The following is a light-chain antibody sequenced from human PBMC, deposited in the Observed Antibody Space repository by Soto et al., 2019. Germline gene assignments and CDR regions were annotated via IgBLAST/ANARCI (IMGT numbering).Light chain of an antibody. CDR2: GAS. J-gene: IGKJ2*01. CDR1: QSVSSSY. CDR3: QPYGSSPRT. V-gene: IGKV3-20*01. Sequence: EIVLTQSPGTLSLSPGERATLSCRASQSVSSSYLAWYQQKPGQAPRLLIYGASTRATGIPDRFSGSGSGTDFTLTISSLEPEDFAVHYCQPYGSSPRTFGQGTKLEI.